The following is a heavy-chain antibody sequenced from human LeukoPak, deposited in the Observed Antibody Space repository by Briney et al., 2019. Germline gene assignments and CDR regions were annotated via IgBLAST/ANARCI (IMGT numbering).Heavy chain of an antibody. J-gene: IGHJ3*02. D-gene: IGHD3-10*02. Sequence: GGSLRLSCAASGFTFSRNGMHWVRQAPGKGLEWGAFTTRDESEKLYVDSVKGRFTIDRDNSMNTLYLQMHSLRAEDSGIYYCLKDVLFAGGDAVDIWGQGTMVAVS. CDR1: GFTFSRNG. V-gene: IGHV3-30-3*02. CDR3: LKDVLFAGGDAVDI. CDR2: TTRDESEK.